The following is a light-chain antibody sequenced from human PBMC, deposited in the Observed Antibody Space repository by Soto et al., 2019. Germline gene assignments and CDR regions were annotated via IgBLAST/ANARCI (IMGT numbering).Light chain of an antibody. CDR1: RIVKTN. Sequence: EIVITHAPATLSVSLVDRASLSFPASRIVKTNLAWYQQNPGQAPRLLIYGASTRATNVSARFSGSGSGTEFTLTISSLQSEDFALYYCQQYNHWPPINCGPGKRREIK. J-gene: IGKJ5*01. V-gene: IGKV3-15*01. CDR2: GAS. CDR3: QQYNHWPPIN.